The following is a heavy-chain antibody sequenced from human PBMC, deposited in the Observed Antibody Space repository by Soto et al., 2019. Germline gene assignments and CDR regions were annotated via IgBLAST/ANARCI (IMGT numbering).Heavy chain of an antibody. Sequence: SETLSLTCTVSGTSISSYYWSWFRQPPGKGLEWIANIHYSGTTIYNPSLASRVTLSVDTSKNQFALKMTSLTAADRAMYFCARYNSYAIDYWGRGTLVTVSS. CDR1: GTSISSYY. CDR2: IHYSGTT. V-gene: IGHV4-59*01. CDR3: ARYNSYAIDY. D-gene: IGHD2-8*01. J-gene: IGHJ4*02.